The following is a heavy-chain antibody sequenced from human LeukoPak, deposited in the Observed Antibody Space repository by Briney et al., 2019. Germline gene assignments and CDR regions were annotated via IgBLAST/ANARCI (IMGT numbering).Heavy chain of an antibody. V-gene: IGHV3-48*03. J-gene: IGHJ4*02. CDR1: GFTFSSYE. Sequence: PGASLRLSCAASGFTFSSYEMNWVRQAPGKGLEWVSYISSSGSTIYYADSVKGRFTISRDNAKNSLYLQMNSLRAEDTAVYYCARDPGWGHFDYWGQGTLVTVSS. CDR2: ISSSGSTI. D-gene: IGHD3-16*01. CDR3: ARDPGWGHFDY.